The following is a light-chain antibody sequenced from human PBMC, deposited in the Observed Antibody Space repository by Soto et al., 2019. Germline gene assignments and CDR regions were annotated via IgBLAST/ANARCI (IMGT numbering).Light chain of an antibody. CDR1: SSDVGRYNY. V-gene: IGLV2-8*01. CDR2: EVS. CDR3: SSYAGSSVV. J-gene: IGLJ2*01. Sequence: QSALTQPPSASGSPGQSVTISCIGTSSDVGRYNYVSWYQQHPGKAPKFMMYEVSKRPSGVPDRFSGSKSGNTAFLTVSGLRAEDEADYYCSSYAGSSVVFGGGTKVTVL.